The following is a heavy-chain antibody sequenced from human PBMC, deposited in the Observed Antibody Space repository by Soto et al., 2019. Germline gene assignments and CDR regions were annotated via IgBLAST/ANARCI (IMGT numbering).Heavy chain of an antibody. V-gene: IGHV3-33*01. D-gene: IGHD5-12*01. CDR2: IWYDGSNK. Sequence: VAVIWYDGSNKYYADSVKGRFTISRDNSKNTLYLQMNSLRAEDTAVYYCARDGVDMLFYFDYWGQGTLVTVSS. J-gene: IGHJ4*02. CDR3: ARDGVDMLFYFDY.